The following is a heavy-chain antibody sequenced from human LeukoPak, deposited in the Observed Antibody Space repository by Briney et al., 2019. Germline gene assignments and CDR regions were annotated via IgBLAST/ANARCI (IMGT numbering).Heavy chain of an antibody. CDR2: IIPILGIA. D-gene: IGHD1-1*01. CDR3: ARSFESGNDY. V-gene: IGHV1-69*04. CDR1: GGTFSSYA. Sequence: SVKVSCKSSGGTFSSYAISWVRQAPGQGLEWMGRIIPILGIANYAQKFQGRVTITADKSTSTAYMELSSLRSEDTAVYYCARSFESGNDYWGQGTLVTVSS. J-gene: IGHJ4*02.